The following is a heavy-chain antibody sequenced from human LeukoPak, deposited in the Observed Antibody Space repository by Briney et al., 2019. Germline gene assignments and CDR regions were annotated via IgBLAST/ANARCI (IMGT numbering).Heavy chain of an antibody. CDR2: ISWNSGSI. CDR3: VKDAGSSWAYNWFDP. V-gene: IGHV3-9*03. Sequence: GGSLRLSCAASGFTFDDYAMHWVRQAPGKGLEWFSGISWNSGSIGYADSVKGRFTISRDNAKNSLYLQMNRLRAEDMALYYCVKDAGSSWAYNWFDPWGQGTLVIVSS. D-gene: IGHD6-13*01. J-gene: IGHJ5*02. CDR1: GFTFDDYA.